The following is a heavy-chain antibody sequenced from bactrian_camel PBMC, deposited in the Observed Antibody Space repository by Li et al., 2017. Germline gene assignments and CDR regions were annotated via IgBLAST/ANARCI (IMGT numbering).Heavy chain of an antibody. V-gene: IGHV3S1*01. CDR2: INTDDGTT. CDR1: RRTCMGFW. Sequence: HVQLVESGGGSAQTGGSLSLSCVGSRRTCMGFWRQAPGKGREGVAAINTDDGTTRYADSVKGRFTISRDINKNILYLQMNSLKPEDTAMYYCAYKDFPTCRPPLYDYISDGQGTQVTVS. J-gene: IGHJ4*01. D-gene: IGHD2*01.